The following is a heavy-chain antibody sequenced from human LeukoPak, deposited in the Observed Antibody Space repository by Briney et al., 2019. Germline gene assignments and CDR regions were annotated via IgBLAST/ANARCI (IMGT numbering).Heavy chain of an antibody. J-gene: IGHJ4*02. Sequence: SGGSLRLSCAASGFILSRDSMNWVRQAPGKGLEWVSYINGGGSPIFYADSVRGRFTISRDNAKNSLYLQMNSLRAEDTAVYYCVRDNPRCCGVVPANIDDYWGQGTLVTVSS. D-gene: IGHD2-15*01. CDR2: INGGGSPI. V-gene: IGHV3-48*01. CDR1: GFILSRDS. CDR3: VRDNPRCCGVVPANIDDY.